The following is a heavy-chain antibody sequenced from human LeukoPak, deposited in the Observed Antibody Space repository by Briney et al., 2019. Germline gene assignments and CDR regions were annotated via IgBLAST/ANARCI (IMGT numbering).Heavy chain of an antibody. CDR2: IYSDNT. CDR3: AKGGLVHRFDP. V-gene: IGHV3-53*01. J-gene: IGHJ5*02. CDR1: GFTVSSNS. Sequence: GGSLRLSCTVSGFTVSSNSMSWVRQAPGKGLEWVSFIYSDNTHYSDSVKGRFTISRDNSKNTLYLQMNRLRADDTAVYYCAKGGLVHRFDPWGQGTLVTVSS.